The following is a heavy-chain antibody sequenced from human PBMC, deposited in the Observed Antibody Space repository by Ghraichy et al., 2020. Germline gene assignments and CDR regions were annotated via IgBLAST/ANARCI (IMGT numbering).Heavy chain of an antibody. CDR1: GYTFTNYS. V-gene: IGHV1-2*06. CDR2: INPNSGVT. J-gene: IGHJ4*02. CDR3: ARPQRSGYSRGYIDFDY. Sequence: VKVSCKASGYTFTNYSMHWVRQAPGQGLEWLGRINPNSGVTNFAQKFQDRVAMTTDSSISTVYLEVSRLTSDDTAIYYCARPQRSGYSRGYIDFDYWGQGALVTVSS. D-gene: IGHD5-18*01.